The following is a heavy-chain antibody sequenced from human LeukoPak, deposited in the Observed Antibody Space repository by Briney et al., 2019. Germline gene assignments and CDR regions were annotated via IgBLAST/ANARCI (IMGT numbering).Heavy chain of an antibody. J-gene: IGHJ4*02. CDR1: GGTFSSYA. CDR2: INPNSGGT. V-gene: IGHV1-2*04. CDR3: ARWVSSGWFYFDY. Sequence: ASVKVSCKASGGTFSSYAISWVRQAPGQGHEWMGWINPNSGGTNYAQKFQGWVTMTRDTSISTAYMELSRLRSDDTAVYYCARWVSSGWFYFDYWGQGTLVTVSS. D-gene: IGHD6-19*01.